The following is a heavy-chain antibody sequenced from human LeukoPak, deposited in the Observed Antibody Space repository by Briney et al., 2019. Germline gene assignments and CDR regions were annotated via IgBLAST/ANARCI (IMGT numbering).Heavy chain of an antibody. V-gene: IGHV3-30*04. CDR1: GFTFSTYA. D-gene: IGHD6-19*01. CDR3: ARVVRIAVAGYIDY. J-gene: IGHJ4*02. CDR2: ISYDGPNK. Sequence: GGSLRLSCAASGFTFSTYAMHWVRQAPGKGLEWVAAISYDGPNKRYADSVKGRFTISRDNSKNTLYLQMNSLRAEDTAVYYCARVVRIAVAGYIDYWGQGTLVTVSS.